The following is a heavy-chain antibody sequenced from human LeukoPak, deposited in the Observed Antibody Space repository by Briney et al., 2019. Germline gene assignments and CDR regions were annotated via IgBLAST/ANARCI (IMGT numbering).Heavy chain of an antibody. Sequence: GALRLSCAASGFTFSSYEMNWVRQAPGKGLEWVSYISSSGSTIYYADSVRGRFTLSRDSAKNSLFLQMNILRVEDTAVYYCATSLSGWGTYHYMDVWGKGTTVTISS. V-gene: IGHV3-48*03. CDR1: GFTFSSYE. CDR3: ATSLSGWGTYHYMDV. CDR2: ISSSGSTI. J-gene: IGHJ6*03. D-gene: IGHD6-19*01.